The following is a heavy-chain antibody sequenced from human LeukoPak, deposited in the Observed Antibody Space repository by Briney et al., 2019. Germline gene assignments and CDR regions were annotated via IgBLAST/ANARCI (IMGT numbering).Heavy chain of an antibody. D-gene: IGHD6-19*01. Sequence: SVKVSCKASGGIFSSYSISWVRQAPGQGLEWMGGIIPIFGTANYAQNFQGRVTITADESTSTAYMELSSLRSEDTAVYYCAREMGIAVARAFCYWGQGSLVTVSS. CDR2: IIPIFGTA. CDR1: GGIFSSYS. J-gene: IGHJ4*02. V-gene: IGHV1-69*01. CDR3: AREMGIAVARAFCY.